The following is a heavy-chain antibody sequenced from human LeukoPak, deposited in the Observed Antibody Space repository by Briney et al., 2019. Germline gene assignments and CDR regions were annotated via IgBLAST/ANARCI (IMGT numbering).Heavy chain of an antibody. V-gene: IGHV3-48*01. Sequence: PGGSLRLSCAASGFTFSSYSMNWVRQAPGKGLEWVSYISSFSGTIYYADSVKGRFTISRDNAKNSLYLQMNSLRAEDTAVYYCARDHGLHHWGQGTLVTVSS. J-gene: IGHJ5*02. CDR3: ARDHGLHH. CDR1: GFTFSSYS. D-gene: IGHD3-16*01. CDR2: ISSFSGTI.